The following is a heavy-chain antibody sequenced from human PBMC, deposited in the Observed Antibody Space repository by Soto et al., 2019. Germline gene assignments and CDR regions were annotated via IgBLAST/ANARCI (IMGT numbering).Heavy chain of an antibody. CDR2: IIPIFGTA. V-gene: IGHV1-69*01. D-gene: IGHD3-22*01. Sequence: QVQLVQSGAEVKKPGSSVKVSCTASGGTFSSYAISWVRQAPGQGLEWMGGIIPIFGTANYAQKFQGRVTITADESTSTAYMELSSLRSEDTAVYYCARAPYYYDSSGYDGYYYYYGMDVWGQGTTVTVSS. CDR3: ARAPYYYDSSGYDGYYYYYGMDV. CDR1: GGTFSSYA. J-gene: IGHJ6*02.